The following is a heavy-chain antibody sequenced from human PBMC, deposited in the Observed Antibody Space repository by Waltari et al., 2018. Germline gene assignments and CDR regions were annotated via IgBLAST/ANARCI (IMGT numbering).Heavy chain of an antibody. Sequence: EVQLLQSGGGLVQPGGSLKLSCVASGFTFSSFAMGWVRQAPGKGLEWVLCVSGTGGLKYYADSVKGRFTISRDNAKNTVYLEISSLRADDTAVYYCAKPARGVIEDWFDSWGQGSLVSVSS. J-gene: IGHJ5*01. D-gene: IGHD3-10*01. CDR3: AKPARGVIEDWFDS. V-gene: IGHV3-23*01. CDR2: VSGTGGLK. CDR1: GFTFSSFA.